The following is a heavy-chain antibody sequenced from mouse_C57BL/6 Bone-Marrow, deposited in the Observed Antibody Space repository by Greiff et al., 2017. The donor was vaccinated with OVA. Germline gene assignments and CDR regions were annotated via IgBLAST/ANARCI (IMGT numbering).Heavy chain of an antibody. J-gene: IGHJ1*03. D-gene: IGHD1-1*01. CDR3: ARDKTTVVEAPPWYFDV. Sequence: ESGPGLVKPSQSLSLTCSVTGYSITSGYYWNWIRQFPGNKLEWMGYISYDGSNNYNPSLKNRISITRDTSKNQFFLKLNSVTTEDTATYYCARDKTTVVEAPPWYFDVWGTGTTVTVSS. V-gene: IGHV3-6*01. CDR1: GYSITSGYY. CDR2: ISYDGSN.